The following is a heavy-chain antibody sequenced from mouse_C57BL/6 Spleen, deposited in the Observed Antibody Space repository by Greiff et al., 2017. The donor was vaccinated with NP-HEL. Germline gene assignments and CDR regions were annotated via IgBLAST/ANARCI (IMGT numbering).Heavy chain of an antibody. CDR3: ARWGGNYVGGYFDY. V-gene: IGHV1-82*01. D-gene: IGHD2-1*01. CDR2: IYPGDGDT. J-gene: IGHJ2*01. Sequence: QVQLKQSGPELVKPGASVQISCKASGYAFSSSWMNWVKQRPGKGLEWIGRIYPGDGDTNYNGKFKGKATLTADKSSSTAYMQRMSLASEDSAVYFCARWGGNYVGGYFDYWGQGTTLTVSS. CDR1: GYAFSSSW.